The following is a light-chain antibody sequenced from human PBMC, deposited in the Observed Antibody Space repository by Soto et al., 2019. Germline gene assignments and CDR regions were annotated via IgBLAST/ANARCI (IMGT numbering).Light chain of an antibody. CDR1: QSISSW. V-gene: IGKV1-9*01. CDR2: TAS. J-gene: IGKJ5*01. Sequence: DIQMTQSPSSLSASVGDRVTITFRASQSISSWLAWYQQKPGKAPNLLIYTASTLQTGVPSRFSGSAFGTEFTLTISSLQPEDFATYYCQQLAGFPITFGQGTRLEIK. CDR3: QQLAGFPIT.